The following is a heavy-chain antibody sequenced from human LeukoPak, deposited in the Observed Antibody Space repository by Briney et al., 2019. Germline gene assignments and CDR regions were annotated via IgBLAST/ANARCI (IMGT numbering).Heavy chain of an antibody. J-gene: IGHJ5*02. CDR1: GYSFSSYW. Sequence: GESLKISCQGSGYSFSSYWISWVRQMPGKGLEWMGRIDPSDSDTNYSPSFQGHVTISADKSISTAYLQWSSLKASDTAMYYCARPGYCISTSCYNWFDPWGQGTLVTVSS. V-gene: IGHV5-10-1*01. CDR3: ARPGYCISTSCYNWFDP. CDR2: IDPSDSDT. D-gene: IGHD2-2*01.